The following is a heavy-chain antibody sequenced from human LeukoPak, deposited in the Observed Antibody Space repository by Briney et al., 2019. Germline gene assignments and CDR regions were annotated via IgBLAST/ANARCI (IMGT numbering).Heavy chain of an antibody. CDR3: AREKTGSGSYLTNSDAFDI. J-gene: IGHJ3*02. D-gene: IGHD1-26*01. Sequence: SETLSLTCTVSGGSISSSSYYWGWIRQPPGKGLEWIGSIYYSGSTYYDPSLKSRVTISVDTSKNRFSLKLSSVTAADTAVYYCAREKTGSGSYLTNSDAFDIWGQGTMVTVSS. V-gene: IGHV4-39*07. CDR2: IYYSGST. CDR1: GGSISSSSYY.